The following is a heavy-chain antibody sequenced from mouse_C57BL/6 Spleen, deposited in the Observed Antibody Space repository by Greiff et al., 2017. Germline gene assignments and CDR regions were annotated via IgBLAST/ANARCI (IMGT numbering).Heavy chain of an antibody. V-gene: IGHV1-9*01. J-gene: IGHJ1*03. CDR1: GYTFTGYW. CDR2: ILPGSGST. D-gene: IGHD1-1*01. CDR3: ARGLRSWYFDV. Sequence: QVQLQQPGAELMKPGASVKLSCKASGYTFTGYWIEWVKQRPGQGLEWIGEILPGSGSTNYNETFKGKATFTADTSSNTAYMPLSSLTPEDSAVYCSARGLRSWYFDVWGTGTTVTVSS.